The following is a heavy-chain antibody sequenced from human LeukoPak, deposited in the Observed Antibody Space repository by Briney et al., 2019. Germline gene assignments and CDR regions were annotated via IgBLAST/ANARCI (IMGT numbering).Heavy chain of an antibody. CDR2: IYTSGST. CDR3: ARTYYDFWSGYGGRNWFDP. Sequence: SETLSLTCTVSGGSISSYYWSWIRQPAGKGLEWIGRIYTSGSTNYNPSLKSRVTMSVDTSKNQFSLKLSSVTAADTAVYYCARTYYDFWSGYGGRNWFDPWGQGTLVTVSS. V-gene: IGHV4-4*07. D-gene: IGHD3-3*01. CDR1: GGSISSYY. J-gene: IGHJ5*02.